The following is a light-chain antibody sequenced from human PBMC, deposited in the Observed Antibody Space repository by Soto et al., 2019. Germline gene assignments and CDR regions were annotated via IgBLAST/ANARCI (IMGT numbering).Light chain of an antibody. CDR2: AAS. CDR3: QQSYSTPYT. V-gene: IGKV1-39*01. CDR1: QSISSY. Sequence: EIQMTQSPSSLSASVGDRVTITCRASQSISSYLNWYQQKPGKAPKLLIYAASSLQSGVPSRFSGSGSGTDFTLTISSLQPEDFAPYYCQQSYSTPYTFGQGTKLEIK. J-gene: IGKJ2*01.